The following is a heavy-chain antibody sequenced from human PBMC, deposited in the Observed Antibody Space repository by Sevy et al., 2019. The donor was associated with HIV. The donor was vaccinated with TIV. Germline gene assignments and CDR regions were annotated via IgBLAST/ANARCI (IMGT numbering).Heavy chain of an antibody. CDR2: IKPDGSDK. Sequence: GGSLRLSCAASGFTFRTYWMSWVRQAPGKGVEWVANIKPDGSDKNYMDSVKGRFTISRDNAKNSLYLHVSSLRAEDTAVYYCARLSSPMPDSGWYDFFDHWGQGTLVTASS. V-gene: IGHV3-7*01. CDR3: ARLSSPMPDSGWYDFFDH. D-gene: IGHD6-19*01. J-gene: IGHJ4*02. CDR1: GFTFRTYW.